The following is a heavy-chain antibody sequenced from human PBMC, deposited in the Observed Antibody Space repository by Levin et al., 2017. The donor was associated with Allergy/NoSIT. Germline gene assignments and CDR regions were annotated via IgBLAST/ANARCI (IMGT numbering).Heavy chain of an antibody. CDR2: ISGSGGST. D-gene: IGHD3-10*01. V-gene: IGHV3-23*01. Sequence: GESLKISCAGSGFTFSSYAMSWVRQAPGKGLEWVSAISGSGGSTYYADSVKGRFTISRDNSKNTLYLQMNSLRAEDTAVYYCAKTHGSGSYSDYYYYMDVWGKGTTVTVSS. CDR3: AKTHGSGSYSDYYYYMDV. J-gene: IGHJ6*03. CDR1: GFTFSSYA.